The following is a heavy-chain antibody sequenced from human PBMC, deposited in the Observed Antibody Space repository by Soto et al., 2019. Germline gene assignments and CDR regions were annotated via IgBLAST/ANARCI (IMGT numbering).Heavy chain of an antibody. CDR1: GDSVSSKGAT. D-gene: IGHD1-26*01. CDR3: ARALAGSYDY. Sequence: SQTLSLTFALSGDSVSSKGATWNWIRQSPSRGLEWLGRTYYRSKWSTDYAVSVKGRITVSPDTSKNQFSLRLNPVTPEDTAVYYCARALAGSYDYWGQGTLVTVSS. J-gene: IGHJ4*02. V-gene: IGHV6-1*01. CDR2: TYYRSKWST.